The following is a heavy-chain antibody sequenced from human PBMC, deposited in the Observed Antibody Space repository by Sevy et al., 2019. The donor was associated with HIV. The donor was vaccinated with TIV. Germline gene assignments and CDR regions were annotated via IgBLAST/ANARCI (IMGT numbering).Heavy chain of an antibody. J-gene: IGHJ4*02. CDR1: DYTFSSYG. V-gene: IGHV1-18*01. D-gene: IGHD6-6*01. CDR3: ARTSRDIRRSSSNFDF. CDR2: ISVNNGDT. Sequence: ASVKVSCKASDYTFSSYGISWVRQAPGQGLEWMGWISVNNGDTKSAQKFQGRVTMTTDTSTNTAYMEMRSLRSDDTAVFYCARTSRDIRRSSSNFDFWGQGTLVTVSS.